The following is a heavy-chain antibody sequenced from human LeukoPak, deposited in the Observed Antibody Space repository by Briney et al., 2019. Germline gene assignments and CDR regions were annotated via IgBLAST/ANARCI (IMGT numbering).Heavy chain of an antibody. CDR1: GFTFSNYG. CDR3: AKGRYSSTWCSDH. D-gene: IGHD6-13*01. Sequence: GGSLRLSCVASGFTFSNYGMHWVRQAPGKGLEWVAVISYDGTNKYYADSVKGRFTISRDYTKNTLFLQMSSLRAEGTAVYYCAKGRYSSTWCSDHWGQGTLVTVSS. V-gene: IGHV3-30*18. J-gene: IGHJ4*02. CDR2: ISYDGTNK.